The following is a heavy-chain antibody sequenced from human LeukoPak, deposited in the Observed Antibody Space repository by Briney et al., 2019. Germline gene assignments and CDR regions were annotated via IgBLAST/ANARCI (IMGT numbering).Heavy chain of an antibody. CDR1: GFTFSSYA. V-gene: IGHV3-23*01. CDR2: ISGSGGST. D-gene: IGHD6-19*01. Sequence: GGSLRLSCAASGFTFSSYAMSWVRQAPGKGLEWVSAISGSGGSTYYADSVKGRFTTSRDNSKNTLYLQMNSLRAEDTAVYYCAKDTSSGWYVGWFDPWGQGTLVTVSS. J-gene: IGHJ5*02. CDR3: AKDTSSGWYVGWFDP.